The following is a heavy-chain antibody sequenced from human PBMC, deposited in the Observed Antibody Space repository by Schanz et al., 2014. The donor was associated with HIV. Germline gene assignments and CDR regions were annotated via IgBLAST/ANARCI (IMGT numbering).Heavy chain of an antibody. CDR3: ARVGGWGAFDI. CDR2: IWYDGTKI. CDR1: GFTFRNFG. V-gene: IGHV3-33*01. J-gene: IGHJ3*02. Sequence: QVQLVESGGCLIQPGGSLRLSCAVSGFTFRNFGMHWVRQAPGKGLEWVAVIWYDGTKIDYADSVKGRFTVSRDNSKNTLYLQMNSLRAEDTAVYFCARVGGWGAFDIWGQGTMVAVSS. D-gene: IGHD3-10*01.